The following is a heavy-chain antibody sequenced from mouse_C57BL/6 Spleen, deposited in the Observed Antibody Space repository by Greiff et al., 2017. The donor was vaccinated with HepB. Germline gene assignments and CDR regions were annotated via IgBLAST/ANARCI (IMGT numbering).Heavy chain of an antibody. Sequence: VQLVESGAELARPGASVKLSCKASGYTFTSYGISWVKQRTGQGLEWIGEIYPRSGNTYYNEKFKGKATLTADKSSSTAYMELRSLTSENSAVYFCARMDVITTVVDFDYWGQGTTLTVSS. CDR1: GYTFTSYG. CDR2: IYPRSGNT. CDR3: ARMDVITTVVDFDY. J-gene: IGHJ2*01. V-gene: IGHV1-81*01. D-gene: IGHD1-1*01.